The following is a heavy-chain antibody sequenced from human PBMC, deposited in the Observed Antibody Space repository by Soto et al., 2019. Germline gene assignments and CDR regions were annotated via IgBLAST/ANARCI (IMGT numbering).Heavy chain of an antibody. Sequence: PGEALKISCKGSGYSFTSYWIAWVRQMHGKGLEWMGSIYPGDSDTKYSPSFQGQVTISVDKSISTAYLQWSSLKASATGMSYCAIPGGAHQENYYGPWGEGTLVTVSP. CDR1: GYSFTSYW. J-gene: IGHJ5*02. D-gene: IGHD1-26*01. V-gene: IGHV5-51*01. CDR2: IYPGDSDT. CDR3: AIPGGAHQENYYGP.